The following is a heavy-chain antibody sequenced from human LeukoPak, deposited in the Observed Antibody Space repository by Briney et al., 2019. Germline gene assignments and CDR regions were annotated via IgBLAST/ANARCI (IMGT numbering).Heavy chain of an antibody. Sequence: GGSLRLSCAASGFTFNSYNMNWVRQAPGKGLEWASSITSSSTYMYYADSVKGRFTISRDNAKNSLYLQMNSLRVEDTAIYYCARGGYYYTSSGSGGIDAFDIWGQGTMVTVSS. J-gene: IGHJ3*02. CDR2: ITSSSTYM. V-gene: IGHV3-21*01. CDR3: ARGGYYYTSSGSGGIDAFDI. CDR1: GFTFNSYN. D-gene: IGHD3-22*01.